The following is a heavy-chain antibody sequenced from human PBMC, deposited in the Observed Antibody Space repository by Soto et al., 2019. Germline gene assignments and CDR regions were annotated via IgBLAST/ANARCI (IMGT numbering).Heavy chain of an antibody. CDR2: ISNDALNK. Sequence: QVQLVESGGGVVQPGRSLRLSCAASGFTFSGYGMHWVRQAPGKGLEWVAVISNDALNKYYADSVKGRFAISRDDSRNTQYLQMNSLRAEDTAVYYCARPRRDYYYYYGMDVWGQGTTVTVSS. V-gene: IGHV3-30*03. CDR3: ARPRRDYYYYYGMDV. J-gene: IGHJ6*02. CDR1: GFTFSGYG.